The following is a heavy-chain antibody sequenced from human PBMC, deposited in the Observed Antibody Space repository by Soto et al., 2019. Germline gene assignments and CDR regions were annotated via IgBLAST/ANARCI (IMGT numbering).Heavy chain of an antibody. V-gene: IGHV1-69*01. CDR1: GGTFSIYT. CDR2: SA. CDR3: AREGPPDIAWFDP. Sequence: QVQLVQSGAEVKKPGSSVKVSCKASGGTFSIYTISWVRQAPGQGLEWMGGSANSAQKFQGRLTVTADESTSTGYLALSSLTSEDTAVYYCAREGPPDIAWFDPWGQGTLVSVSS. J-gene: IGHJ5*02. D-gene: IGHD2-15*01.